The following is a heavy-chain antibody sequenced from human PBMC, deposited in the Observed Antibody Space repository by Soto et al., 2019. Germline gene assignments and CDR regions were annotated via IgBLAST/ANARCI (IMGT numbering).Heavy chain of an antibody. CDR1: GYSFANYW. CDR3: ARPGAPTDTVVYDF. D-gene: IGHD5-18*01. Sequence: LGESLKISCNASGYSFANYWIGWVCQKPGKGLEWMGVIYPGDSETTYSPSFEGQVIISVDRSRGTAFLEWSSLKASDTAMYYCARPGAPTDTVVYDFWGQGTQVTVYS. J-gene: IGHJ4*02. CDR2: IYPGDSET. V-gene: IGHV5-51*01.